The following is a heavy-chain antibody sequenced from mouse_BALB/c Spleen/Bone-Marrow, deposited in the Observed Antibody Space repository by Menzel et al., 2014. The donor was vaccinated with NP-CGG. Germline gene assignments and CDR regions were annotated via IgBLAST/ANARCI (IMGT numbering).Heavy chain of an antibody. Sequence: EVQLVESGGGLVQPGGSMKLSCVASGFTFSDAWMDWVRQSPEKGLEWVAEIRSKANNLATYYAESVKGRFTISRDDSKSSVYLQMNGLRAEDTGIYYCMDGNLFAYWGQGTLVTVSA. CDR3: MDGNLFAY. V-gene: IGHV6-6*01. J-gene: IGHJ3*01. D-gene: IGHD2-1*01. CDR1: GFTFSDAW. CDR2: IRSKANNLAT.